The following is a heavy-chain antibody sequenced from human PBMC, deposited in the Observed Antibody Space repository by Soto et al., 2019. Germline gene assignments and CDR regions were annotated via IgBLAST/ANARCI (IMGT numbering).Heavy chain of an antibody. CDR1: GFTFSSYA. V-gene: IGHV3-23*01. D-gene: IGHD5-18*01. Sequence: GGSLRLSCAASGFTFSSYAMNWVRQAPGKGLEWVSAISASGGRTEYADAVKGRFTISRDNSKNTLYLQMNSLRAEDTAVYYCAKDGQSGYSFGYWFDPWGQGTLVTVSS. J-gene: IGHJ5*02. CDR2: ISASGGRT. CDR3: AKDGQSGYSFGYWFDP.